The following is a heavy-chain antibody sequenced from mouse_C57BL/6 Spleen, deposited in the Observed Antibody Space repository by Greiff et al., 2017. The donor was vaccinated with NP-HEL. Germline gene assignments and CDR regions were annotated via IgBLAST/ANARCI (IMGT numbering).Heavy chain of an antibody. CDR2: IYPGDGDT. D-gene: IGHD2-3*01. Sequence: QVQLKQSGPELVKPGASVKISCKASGYAFSSSWMNWVKQRPGKGLEWIGRIYPGDGDTNYNGKFKGKATLTADKSSSTAYMQLSSLTSEDSAVYFCATDGYHEGSDYWGQGTTLTVSS. V-gene: IGHV1-82*01. J-gene: IGHJ2*01. CDR1: GYAFSSSW. CDR3: ATDGYHEGSDY.